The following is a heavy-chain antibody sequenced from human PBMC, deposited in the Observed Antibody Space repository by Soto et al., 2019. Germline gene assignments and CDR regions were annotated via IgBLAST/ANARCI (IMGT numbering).Heavy chain of an antibody. CDR2: IYSGGST. V-gene: IGHV3-53*01. CDR3: ARVFGYCSGGSCYSYYFDY. Sequence: GGSLRLSCAAFGFTVSSNYMSWVRQAPGKGLEWVSVIYSGGSTYYADSVKGRFTISRDNSKNTLYLQMNSLRAEDTAVYYCARVFGYCSGGSCYSYYFDYWGQGTLVTVSS. CDR1: GFTVSSNY. D-gene: IGHD2-15*01. J-gene: IGHJ4*02.